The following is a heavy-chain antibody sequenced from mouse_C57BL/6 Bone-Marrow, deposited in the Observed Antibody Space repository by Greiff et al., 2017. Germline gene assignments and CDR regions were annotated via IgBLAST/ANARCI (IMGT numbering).Heavy chain of an antibody. V-gene: IGHV1-9*01. CDR2: ILPGSGSD. CDR3: AKGDYYGSSPFAY. CDR1: GYSFTGYW. Sequence: VQLVESGAELMKPGASVKLSCTATGYSFTGYWIEWVKQRPGHGLEWIGEILPGSGSDNNNEKLTGKATVTADTSSNTAYMQLSSLTTEDSAIYNCAKGDYYGSSPFAYWGQGTLVTVAA. J-gene: IGHJ3*01. D-gene: IGHD1-1*01.